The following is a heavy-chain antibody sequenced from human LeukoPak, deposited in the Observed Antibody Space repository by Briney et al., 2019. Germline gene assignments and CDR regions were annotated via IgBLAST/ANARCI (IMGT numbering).Heavy chain of an antibody. J-gene: IGHJ5*02. D-gene: IGHD6-13*01. Sequence: GASVKVSCKASAYTFTDYYMHWVRQAPGQGLEWMGWINPNTGDTQYAQKFLGRVTMTRDTSVSTAYMELSRLRSDDTAVYFCASAPRYSSSWPNNWFDPWGQGTLVTVSS. V-gene: IGHV1-2*02. CDR3: ASAPRYSSSWPNNWFDP. CDR1: AYTFTDYY. CDR2: INPNTGDT.